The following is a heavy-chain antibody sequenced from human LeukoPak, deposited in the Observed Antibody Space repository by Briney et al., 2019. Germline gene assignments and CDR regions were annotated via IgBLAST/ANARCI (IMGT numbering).Heavy chain of an antibody. V-gene: IGHV4-39*01. CDR3: ARYASGSYYWFDP. J-gene: IGHJ5*02. Sequence: SETLSLTCTVSGGSIGSTSYHWAWIRQPPGKGLEWIATVYYTGSAYYNPSLKSRVTMSVDTSKSQFSLKLSPVTTADTALYYCARYASGSYYWFDPWGQGTLVTVSS. D-gene: IGHD3-10*01. CDR1: GGSIGSTSYH. CDR2: VYYTGSA.